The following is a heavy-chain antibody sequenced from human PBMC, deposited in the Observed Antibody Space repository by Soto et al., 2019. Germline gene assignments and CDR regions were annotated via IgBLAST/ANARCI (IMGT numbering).Heavy chain of an antibody. CDR1: GFTFSSYG. D-gene: IGHD6-13*01. CDR3: ARDRGIAAADITGGVYYYYYMDV. CDR2: IWYDGSNK. J-gene: IGHJ6*03. Sequence: GGSLRLSCAASGFTFSSYGMHWVRQAPGKGLEWVAVIWYDGSNKYYADSVKGRFTISRDNSKNTLYLQMNSLRAEDTAVYYCARDRGIAAADITGGVYYYYYMDVWGKGTTVTVSS. V-gene: IGHV3-33*01.